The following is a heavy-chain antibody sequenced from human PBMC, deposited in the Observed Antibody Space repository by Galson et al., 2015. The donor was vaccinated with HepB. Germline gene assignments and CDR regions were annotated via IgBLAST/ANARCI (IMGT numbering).Heavy chain of an antibody. Sequence: SLRLSCAASGFTFSGSAIHWVRQASGKGPEWVGRIRSKASDYATTYAASLKGRFTISGDDSTNTAYLHMNSLKTEDTAVYYCLRLGDLSGYSSSWGQGTLVTVSS. CDR3: LRLGDLSGYSSS. CDR2: IRSKASDYAT. V-gene: IGHV3-73*01. CDR1: GFTFSGSA. J-gene: IGHJ4*02. D-gene: IGHD6-13*01.